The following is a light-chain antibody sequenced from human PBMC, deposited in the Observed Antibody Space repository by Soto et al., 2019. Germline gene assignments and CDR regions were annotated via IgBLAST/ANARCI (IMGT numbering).Light chain of an antibody. Sequence: EIVLTQSPATLSLSPGERATLSCRASQSVSSFYLAWYQQKPGQAPRLLIYGASYRASGSPDRFSGSGSGTDVTLTISRLEHEDSAVYYCQYYGRSPGVTFGRGTKVEIK. J-gene: IGKJ4*01. CDR1: QSVSSFY. CDR3: QYYGRSPGVT. CDR2: GAS. V-gene: IGKV3-20*01.